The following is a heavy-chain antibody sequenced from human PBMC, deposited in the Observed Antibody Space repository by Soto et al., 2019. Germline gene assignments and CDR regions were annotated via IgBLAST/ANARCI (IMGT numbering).Heavy chain of an antibody. Sequence: LSLTCAVSGYSISSGYYWGWIRQPPGKGLEWIGSIYHSVTTYYNPSLKSRVTISVDTSKNQFSLKLSSVTAADTAIYYCARDGGSYSGIDYWGQGTLVTVSS. D-gene: IGHD3-16*01. CDR1: GYSISSGYY. J-gene: IGHJ4*02. CDR2: IYHSVTT. CDR3: ARDGGSYSGIDY. V-gene: IGHV4-38-2*02.